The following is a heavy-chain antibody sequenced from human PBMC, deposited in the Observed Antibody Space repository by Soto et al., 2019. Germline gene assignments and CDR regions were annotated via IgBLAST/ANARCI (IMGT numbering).Heavy chain of an antibody. D-gene: IGHD5-12*01. CDR1: GYTFFTYD. V-gene: IGHV1-18*01. J-gene: IGHJ5*02. Sequence: QGHLVQSGVEVKTPGASVKVSCQASGYTFFTYDISWVRQALGQGLEWMGWISTYSGDTKYAQKFQGRVTMTTDTSTTTAYLELRSLSSDDTAVYYCARHHGPTTSENWFDTWGQGTLVTASS. CDR3: ARHHGPTTSENWFDT. CDR2: ISTYSGDT.